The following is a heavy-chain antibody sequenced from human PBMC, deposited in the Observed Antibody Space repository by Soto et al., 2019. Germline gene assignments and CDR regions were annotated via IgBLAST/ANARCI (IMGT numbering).Heavy chain of an antibody. V-gene: IGHV3-23*01. Sequence: PGGSLRLSCAASGFTFSSYAMSWVRQAPGKGLEWVSAISGSGGSTYYADSVKGRFTIPRDNSKNTLYLQMNSLRAEDTAVYYCARNRRITMVRGVVRVPYYFDYWGQGTLVTVSS. D-gene: IGHD3-10*01. CDR2: ISGSGGST. CDR3: ARNRRITMVRGVVRVPYYFDY. J-gene: IGHJ4*02. CDR1: GFTFSSYA.